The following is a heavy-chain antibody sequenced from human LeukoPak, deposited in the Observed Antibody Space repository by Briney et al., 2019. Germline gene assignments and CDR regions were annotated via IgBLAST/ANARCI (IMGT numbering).Heavy chain of an antibody. V-gene: IGHV3-21*01. CDR2: ISSSSSYI. CDR1: GFTFSSYW. J-gene: IGHJ4*02. CDR3: ARGPSGYHNT. Sequence: GGSLRLSCEASGFTFSSYWMNWVRQAPGKGLEWVSSISSSSSYIYYADSVKGRFTISRDNAKNSLYPQMNSLRAEDTAVYYCARGPSGYHNTGGQGTLVTVSS. D-gene: IGHD5-12*01.